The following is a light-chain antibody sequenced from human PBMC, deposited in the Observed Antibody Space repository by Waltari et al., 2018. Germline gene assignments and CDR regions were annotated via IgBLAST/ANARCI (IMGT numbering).Light chain of an antibody. J-gene: IGLJ3*02. CDR2: EVS. V-gene: IGLV2-8*01. CDR3: SSYAGSNNSQV. Sequence: QSALTQPPSASGSPGQSVTISCTGTSSDVGGYNYVSWYQQHPGKAPKLMIYEVSKRPAGAPDGFSGSKSGNTASLTVSWLQAEDEADYYCSSYAGSNNSQVFGGGTKLTVL. CDR1: SSDVGGYNY.